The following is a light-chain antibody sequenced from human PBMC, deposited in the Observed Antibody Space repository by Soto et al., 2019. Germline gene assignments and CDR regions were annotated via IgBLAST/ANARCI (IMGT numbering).Light chain of an antibody. CDR2: GVS. CDR3: QHYNILPLT. J-gene: IGKJ4*01. Sequence: EIVMTQSPATLSVSPGEGATLSCRASQSVRSDLAWYQHKPGLAPRLLIYGVSTRATGIPVRFSGSGSGTEFTLSISSLHSEDSAIYYCQHYNILPLTFGGRTQV. V-gene: IGKV3-15*01. CDR1: QSVRSD.